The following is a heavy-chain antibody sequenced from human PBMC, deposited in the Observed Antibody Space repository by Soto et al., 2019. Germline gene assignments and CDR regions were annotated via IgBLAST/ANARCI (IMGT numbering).Heavy chain of an antibody. CDR2: TGGNGVAT. J-gene: IGHJ4*02. CDR1: GFTFSGYA. D-gene: IGHD2-15*01. CDR3: AKDSPFSGRGGLAFVY. V-gene: IGHV3-23*01. Sequence: GGSLRLSCAASGFTFSGYAMTWVRQAPGKGFEWVSSTGGNGVATYYADSVTCRFTISRDNSKNTLYLQMDSLRAEDTAVYYCAKDSPFSGRGGLAFVYGGKGPLVTVP.